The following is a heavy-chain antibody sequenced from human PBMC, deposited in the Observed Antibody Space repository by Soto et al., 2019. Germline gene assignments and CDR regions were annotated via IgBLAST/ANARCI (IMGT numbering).Heavy chain of an antibody. D-gene: IGHD2-21*02. CDR1: EFTFSYYE. Sequence: PGGSLRLSCEASEFTFSYYEMNWVRQAPGKGLEWVSYISSSGSTIYYADSVKGRFTISRDNAKNSLYLQMNSLRAEDTAVYYCATNAAYCGGDCYSFPFEYSGQATLVTVSS. CDR2: ISSSGSTI. J-gene: IGHJ4*02. V-gene: IGHV3-48*03. CDR3: ATNAAYCGGDCYSFPFEY.